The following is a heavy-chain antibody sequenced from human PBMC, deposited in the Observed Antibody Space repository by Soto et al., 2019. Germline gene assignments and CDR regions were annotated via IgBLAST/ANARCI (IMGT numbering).Heavy chain of an antibody. J-gene: IGHJ5*02. D-gene: IGHD1-26*01. Sequence: PSETLSLTCTVSGGSISSGGYYWGWIRQPPGKGLEWIGSIYYSGNTYYNPSLKSRVTISVDTSKNQFSLKLSSVTAADTAVYYCTQAWEPNGWFDPWGQGTLVTVSS. CDR2: IYYSGNT. CDR3: TQAWEPNGWFDP. V-gene: IGHV4-39*01. CDR1: GGSISSGGYY.